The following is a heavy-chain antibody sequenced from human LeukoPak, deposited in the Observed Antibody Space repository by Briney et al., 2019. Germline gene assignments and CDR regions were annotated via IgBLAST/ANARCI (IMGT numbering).Heavy chain of an antibody. CDR3: ARDGASIVVVIAIAQSGAFDI. V-gene: IGHV1-18*01. J-gene: IGHJ3*02. CDR2: ISAYNGNT. D-gene: IGHD2-21*01. CDR1: GYTFTSYG. Sequence: VASVRVSCKASGYTFTSYGISWVRQAPGQGLEWMGWISAYNGNTNYAQKLQGRVTMTTDTSTSTAYMELRSLRSDDTAVYYCARDGASIVVVIAIAQSGAFDIWGQGTVVTVSS.